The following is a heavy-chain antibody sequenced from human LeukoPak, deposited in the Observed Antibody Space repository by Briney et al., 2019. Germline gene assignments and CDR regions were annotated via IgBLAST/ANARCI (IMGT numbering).Heavy chain of an antibody. Sequence: PGGSLRLSCAASGFTFSSYSMNWVRPAPGGGLERLSYISYNSGTISYADSVKGRFTVSRDDAANSLYLQMTSLRVEDTAVYYCAKPRQMITFGGVIVRDAFDIWGQGTMVTVSS. CDR2: ISYNSGTI. V-gene: IGHV3-48*04. J-gene: IGHJ3*02. CDR1: GFTFSSYS. CDR3: AKPRQMITFGGVIVRDAFDI. D-gene: IGHD3-16*02.